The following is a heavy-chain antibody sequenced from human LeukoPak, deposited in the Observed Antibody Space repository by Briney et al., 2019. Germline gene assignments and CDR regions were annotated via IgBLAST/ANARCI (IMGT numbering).Heavy chain of an antibody. Sequence: SETLSLTCTVSGGSISSGDYYWSWIRQPPGKGLEWIGYIYYSGSTYYNPSLKSRVTISVDTSKNQFSLKLSSVTAADTAVYYCARGPTYSSGLGIDYWGQGTLVTVSS. D-gene: IGHD6-19*01. J-gene: IGHJ4*02. CDR3: ARGPTYSSGLGIDY. V-gene: IGHV4-30-4*01. CDR1: GGSISSGDYY. CDR2: IYYSGST.